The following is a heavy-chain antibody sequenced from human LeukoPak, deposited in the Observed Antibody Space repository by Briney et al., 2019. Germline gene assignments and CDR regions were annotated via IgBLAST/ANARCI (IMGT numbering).Heavy chain of an antibody. CDR3: ARHGYGDFVGNWFDP. D-gene: IGHD4-17*01. J-gene: IGHJ5*02. V-gene: IGHV4-34*01. Sequence: TSETLSLTCAVYGGSFSGYYWSWIRQPPGKGLEWIGEINHSGSTNYNPSLKSRVTMSVDTSKNQFSLKLNSVTAADTAVYYCARHGYGDFVGNWFDPWGQGTLVTVSS. CDR1: GGSFSGYY. CDR2: INHSGST.